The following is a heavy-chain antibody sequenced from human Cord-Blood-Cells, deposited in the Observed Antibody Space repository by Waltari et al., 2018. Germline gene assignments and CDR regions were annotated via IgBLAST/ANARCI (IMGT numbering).Heavy chain of an antibody. Sequence: QVQLVESGGGVVQPGRSLRLSCAASGFTFSSYGLHWDRQGPGKGLEWVGVIGYYRSNKYYGNSVKGRFTIARDNSKNALYLQMNSLRAEDTAVYYCARADNWNYYYFDYWGQGTLVTVSS. J-gene: IGHJ4*02. CDR2: IGYYRSNK. D-gene: IGHD1-7*01. V-gene: IGHV3-33*01. CDR1: GFTFSSYG. CDR3: ARADNWNYYYFDY.